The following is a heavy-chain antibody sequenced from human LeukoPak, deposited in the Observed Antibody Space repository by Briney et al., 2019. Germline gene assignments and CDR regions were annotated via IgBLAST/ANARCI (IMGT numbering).Heavy chain of an antibody. Sequence: PSETLSLTCTVSGGSISSSSYYWGWIRQPPGKGLEWIGSIYYSGSTYYNPSLKSRVTISVDTSKNRFSLKLSSVTAADTAVYYCARSKLPAAHFNWFDPWGQGTLVTVSS. V-gene: IGHV4-39*07. CDR1: GGSISSSSYY. CDR3: ARSKLPAAHFNWFDP. J-gene: IGHJ5*02. CDR2: IYYSGST. D-gene: IGHD2-2*01.